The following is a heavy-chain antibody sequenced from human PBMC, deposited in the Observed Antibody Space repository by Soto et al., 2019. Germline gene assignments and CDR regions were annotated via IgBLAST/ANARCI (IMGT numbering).Heavy chain of an antibody. D-gene: IGHD2-15*01. CDR2: IVVGSGNT. J-gene: IGHJ4*02. V-gene: IGHV1-58*02. Sequence: ASVKVSCKASGFTFATTAMQWVRQARGQRLEWIGWIVVGSGNTNYAQKFQERLTITRDMSTSTAYMELSSLRSEDTAVYYCAAAKECTGGSCYRSFDYWGQGTLVTVSS. CDR3: AAAKECTGGSCYRSFDY. CDR1: GFTFATTA.